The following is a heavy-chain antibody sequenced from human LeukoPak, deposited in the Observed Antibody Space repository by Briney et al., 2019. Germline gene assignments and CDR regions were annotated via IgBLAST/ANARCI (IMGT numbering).Heavy chain of an antibody. J-gene: IGHJ5*02. V-gene: IGHV4-34*01. CDR1: GGSFSGYY. Sequence: SETLSLTCAVYGGSFSGYYWSWIRQPPGKGLEWIGEINHSGSTNYSPSLKSRVTISVDTSKNQFSLKLSSVTAADTAVYYCARRYCSGGSCLGYWFDPLVEGAMVSVSS. CDR2: INHSGST. CDR3: ARRYCSGGSCLGYWFDP. D-gene: IGHD2-15*01.